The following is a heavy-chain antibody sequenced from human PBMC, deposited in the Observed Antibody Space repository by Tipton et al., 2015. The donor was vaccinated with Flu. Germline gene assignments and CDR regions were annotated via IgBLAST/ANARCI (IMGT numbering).Heavy chain of an antibody. CDR3: TRIGGKGYCSSTSCYEDYYYGMDV. Sequence: QLVQSGGGLVQPGRSLRLSCTASGFTFGDYAMSWVRQAPGKGLEWVGFIRSKAYGGTTEYAASVKGRFTISRDDSKSIAYLQMNSLKTEDTAVYYCTRIGGKGYCSSTSCYEDYYYGMDVWGQGTTVTVSS. D-gene: IGHD2-2*01. V-gene: IGHV3-49*04. CDR2: IRSKAYGGTT. CDR1: GFTFGDYA. J-gene: IGHJ6*02.